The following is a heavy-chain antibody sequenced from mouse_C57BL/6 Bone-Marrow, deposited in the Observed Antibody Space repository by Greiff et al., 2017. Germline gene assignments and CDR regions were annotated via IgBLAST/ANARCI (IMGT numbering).Heavy chain of an antibody. V-gene: IGHV1-43*01. CDR1: GYSFTGYY. CDR3: ASEAMVTTRVFDY. D-gene: IGHD2-2*01. CDR2: INPSTGGT. Sequence: EVKLQESGPELVKPGASVKISCKASGYSFTGYYMHWVKQSSEKSLEWIGEINPSTGGTSYNQKFKGKATLTVDKSSSTAYMRLKSLTSEDSAVYYCASEAMVTTRVFDYWGQGTTLTVSS. J-gene: IGHJ2*01.